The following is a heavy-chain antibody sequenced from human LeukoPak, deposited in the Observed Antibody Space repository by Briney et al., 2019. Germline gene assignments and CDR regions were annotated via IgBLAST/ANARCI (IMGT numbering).Heavy chain of an antibody. CDR1: GFTFSNYW. D-gene: IGHD2-15*01. Sequence: GGSLRLSCASSGFTFSNYWMQWVRQAPGKGLVWVSRINSDGSITTYADSVKGRFTVSRDNAKNTLFLQMNSLRDEDTAVYYCARGGYCSGGSCYRGFDSWGQGTLVTVSS. J-gene: IGHJ4*02. CDR3: ARGGYCSGGSCYRGFDS. V-gene: IGHV3-74*03. CDR2: INSDGSIT.